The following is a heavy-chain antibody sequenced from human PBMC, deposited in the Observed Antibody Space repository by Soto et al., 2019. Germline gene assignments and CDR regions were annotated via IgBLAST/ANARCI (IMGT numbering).Heavy chain of an antibody. V-gene: IGHV3-74*01. CDR2: INSDGSST. Sequence: EMQLVESGGGLVQPGGSLRLSCAASGFTFSSYWMHWVRQAPGKGLVWVSRINSDGSSTSYADSVKGRFTISRDNAKNTLYLQINSLRAEDTAVYYCVRTSLVVAAATREDYWGQGTLVTVSS. CDR3: VRTSLVVAAATREDY. CDR1: GFTFSSYW. J-gene: IGHJ4*02. D-gene: IGHD2-15*01.